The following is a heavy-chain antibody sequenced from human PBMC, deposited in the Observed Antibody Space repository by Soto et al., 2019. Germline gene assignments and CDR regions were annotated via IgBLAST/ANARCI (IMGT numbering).Heavy chain of an antibody. CDR3: ARPEYSSHGRFDP. V-gene: IGHV4-39*01. J-gene: IGHJ5*02. CDR1: GGSISSSSYY. D-gene: IGHD6-6*01. Sequence: QLQLQESGPGLVKPSETLSLTCTASGGSISSSSYYWGWIRQPPGKGLEWIGSIYYSGSTYYNPSLKSRVTISVDTSKNQFSLKLSSVTAADTAVYYCARPEYSSHGRFDPWGQGTLVTVSS. CDR2: IYYSGST.